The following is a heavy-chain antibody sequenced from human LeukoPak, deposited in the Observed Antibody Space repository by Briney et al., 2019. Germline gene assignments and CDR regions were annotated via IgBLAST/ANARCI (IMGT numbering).Heavy chain of an antibody. CDR3: ARDGEPMVRGASDN. D-gene: IGHD3-10*01. J-gene: IGHJ4*02. Sequence: SETLSLTCTVSGYSISSGYYWGWIRQPPGEGLEWIGSIYHSGSTYYNPSLKSRVTISVDTSKNQFSLKLSSVTAADTAVYYCARDGEPMVRGASDNWGQGTLVTVSS. V-gene: IGHV4-38-2*02. CDR1: GYSISSGYY. CDR2: IYHSGST.